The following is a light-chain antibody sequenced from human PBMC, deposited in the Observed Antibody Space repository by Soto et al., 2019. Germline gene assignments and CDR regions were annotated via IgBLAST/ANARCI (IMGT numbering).Light chain of an antibody. V-gene: IGKV3-11*01. CDR3: QQRSNWPPVT. CDR1: QSVSSY. CDR2: DAS. Sequence: EIVLTQSPATLSLSPGERATFSYRASQSVSSYLAWYQQNPGHAPRLLNYDASNRATGIPVSFSGSRSGTDFTLTVSILEPEDFAVYCCQQRSNWPPVTCGGGTKVEIK. J-gene: IGKJ4*01.